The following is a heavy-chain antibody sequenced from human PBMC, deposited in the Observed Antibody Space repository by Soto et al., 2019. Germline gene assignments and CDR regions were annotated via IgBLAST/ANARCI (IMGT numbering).Heavy chain of an antibody. J-gene: IGHJ3*02. Sequence: VASVKVSCKASGGTFSSYAISWVRQVPGQGLEWMGGIIPIFGTANYAQKFQGRVTITADKSTSTAYMELSSLRSEDTAVYYCARVRGVSGGSCYDIWGQGTMVTVSS. CDR2: IIPIFGTA. CDR1: GGTFSSYA. CDR3: ARVRGVSGGSCYDI. D-gene: IGHD2-15*01. V-gene: IGHV1-69*06.